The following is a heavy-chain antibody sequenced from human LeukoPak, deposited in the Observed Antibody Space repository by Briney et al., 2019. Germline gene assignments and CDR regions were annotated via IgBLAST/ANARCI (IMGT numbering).Heavy chain of an antibody. CDR1: GFTFSSYG. J-gene: IGHJ6*02. V-gene: IGHV3-30*03. CDR2: ISYDGTNK. CDR3: ARDRGDSYGMDV. Sequence: PGRSLRLSCAASGFTFSSYGIHWVRQAPGKGLEWVAVISYDGTNKYYEDSVKGRFIISRDNSKNTVSLQMNSLRAEDTAVYYCARDRGDSYGMDVWGQGTTVTVSS. D-gene: IGHD2-15*01.